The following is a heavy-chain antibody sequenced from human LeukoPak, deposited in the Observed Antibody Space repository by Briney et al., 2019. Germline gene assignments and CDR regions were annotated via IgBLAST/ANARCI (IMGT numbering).Heavy chain of an antibody. Sequence: GRSLRLSCAASGFTFSSYWMSWVRQAPGKGLEWVANIKQDGSEKYYVDSVKGRFTISRDNAKNSLYLQMNSLRAEGTAVYYCASEPSGSYSDYWGQGTLVTVSS. D-gene: IGHD1-26*01. J-gene: IGHJ4*02. V-gene: IGHV3-7*04. CDR1: GFTFSSYW. CDR3: ASEPSGSYSDY. CDR2: IKQDGSEK.